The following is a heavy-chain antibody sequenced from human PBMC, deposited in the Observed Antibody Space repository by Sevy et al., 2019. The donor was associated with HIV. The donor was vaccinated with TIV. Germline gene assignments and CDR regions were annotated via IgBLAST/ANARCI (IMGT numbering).Heavy chain of an antibody. D-gene: IGHD3-10*01. Sequence: GSLRLSCAASGFAFSSYTMNWVRQAPGKGLEWVSSISSSSDYIYYADSVRDRFTISRDNAKKSLYLQMNSLRAEDTAVYYCARDGLGSGTSQNWFDPWGQGTLVTVSS. CDR3: ARDGLGSGTSQNWFDP. J-gene: IGHJ5*02. CDR1: GFAFSSYT. V-gene: IGHV3-21*01. CDR2: ISSSSDYI.